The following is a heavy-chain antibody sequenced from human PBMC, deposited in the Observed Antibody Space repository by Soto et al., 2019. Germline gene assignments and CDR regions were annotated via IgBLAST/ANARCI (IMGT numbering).Heavy chain of an antibody. J-gene: IGHJ6*02. CDR3: ARIDFWSGMDV. Sequence: EVQLVESGGGLLQPGGSLRLSCAASGFTFSNYWMNWVRQAPGKGLVWVSRINSDGSTTNYADSVKGRFTISRDNATNTLHLQMNSLRADDTAVYYCARIDFWSGMDVWGQGTTVTVSS. CDR1: GFTFSNYW. V-gene: IGHV3-74*01. D-gene: IGHD3-3*01. CDR2: INSDGSTT.